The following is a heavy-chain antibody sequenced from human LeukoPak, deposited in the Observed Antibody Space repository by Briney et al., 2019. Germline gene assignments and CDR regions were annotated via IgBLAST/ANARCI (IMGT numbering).Heavy chain of an antibody. Sequence: SETLSLTCAVYGGSFSGYYWSWIRQPPGEELEWIGEINHSGSTNYNPSLKSRVTISVDTSKNQFSLKLSSVTAADTAVYYCARGTVRYQLLPTNGYNWFDPWGQGTLVTVSS. CDR1: GGSFSGYY. J-gene: IGHJ5*02. CDR3: ARGTVRYQLLPTNGYNWFDP. D-gene: IGHD2-2*01. CDR2: INHSGST. V-gene: IGHV4-34*01.